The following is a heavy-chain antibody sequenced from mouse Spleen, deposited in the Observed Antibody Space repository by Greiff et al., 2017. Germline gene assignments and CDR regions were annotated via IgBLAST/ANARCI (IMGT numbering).Heavy chain of an antibody. CDR1: GFSLTSYG. D-gene: IGHD2-4*01. V-gene: IGHV2-2*02. CDR3: ARCDYDLYYYARDY. J-gene: IGHJ4*01. CDR2: IWSGGST. Sequence: VQLQQSGPGLVPPSQSLSITCTVSGFSLTSYGVHWVRQSPGKGLEWLGVIWSGGSTDYNAAFISRLSISKDNSKSQVFCKMNSLQANDTAIYYCARCDYDLYYYARDYWGQGTSVTVSS.